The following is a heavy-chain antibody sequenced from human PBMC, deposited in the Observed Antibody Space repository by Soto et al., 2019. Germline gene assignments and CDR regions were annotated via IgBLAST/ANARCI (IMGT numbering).Heavy chain of an antibody. CDR1: GFTFTNYA. J-gene: IGHJ4*02. CDR2: ISASGGST. CDR3: AKDKHSTAHDY. D-gene: IGHD3-3*02. V-gene: IGHV3-23*01. Sequence: VQLLESGGGLVQPGESLRLSCAASGFTFTNYAMSWVRQAPGKGLEWVSTISASGGSTYYVDSVKGRFSISRDNSKNTLYMQMRSLRAADTAVDFCAKDKHSTAHDYWGPGTLVTVSS.